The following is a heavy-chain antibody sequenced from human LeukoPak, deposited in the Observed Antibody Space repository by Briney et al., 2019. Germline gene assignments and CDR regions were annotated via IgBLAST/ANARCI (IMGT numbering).Heavy chain of an antibody. D-gene: IGHD3-22*01. Sequence: GESLRISCKGSGYSFTSYWISWVRQMPGKGLEWMGRIDPSDSYTNYSPSFQGHVTISADKSISTAYLQWSSLKASDTAMYYCARLPLDNMIVVVKGYDYWGQGTLVTVSP. CDR2: IDPSDSYT. CDR3: ARLPLDNMIVVVKGYDY. J-gene: IGHJ4*02. CDR1: GYSFTSYW. V-gene: IGHV5-10-1*01.